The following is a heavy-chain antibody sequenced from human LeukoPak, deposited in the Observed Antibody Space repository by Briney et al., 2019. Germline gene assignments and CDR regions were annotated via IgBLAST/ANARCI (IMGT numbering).Heavy chain of an antibody. J-gene: IGHJ4*02. CDR3: ARVTGYVMEDYFDY. CDR1: GGTFSSYA. Sequence: SVKVSCKASGGTFSSYAISWVRQAPGQGLEWMGGIIPIFGTANYAQKFQGRVTITADKSTSTAYMELSSLRSEDTAVYYCARVTGYVMEDYFDYWGQGTLVTVSS. D-gene: IGHD6-13*01. CDR2: IIPIFGTA. V-gene: IGHV1-69*06.